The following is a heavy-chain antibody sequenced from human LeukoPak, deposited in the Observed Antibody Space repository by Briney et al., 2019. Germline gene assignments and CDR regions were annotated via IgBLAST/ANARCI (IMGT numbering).Heavy chain of an antibody. CDR1: GGSISSSSYY. Sequence: SETLSLGCTVSGGSISSSSYYWGWIRQPPGKGLVWIGSIYYSGSTYYNPSLKRPVTISIDTSKNRFSLKQSSVTAADTAVYYWARRRSGWYDYWGQGTLVTVSS. D-gene: IGHD6-19*01. CDR2: IYYSGST. J-gene: IGHJ4*02. V-gene: IGHV4-39*01. CDR3: ARRRSGWYDY.